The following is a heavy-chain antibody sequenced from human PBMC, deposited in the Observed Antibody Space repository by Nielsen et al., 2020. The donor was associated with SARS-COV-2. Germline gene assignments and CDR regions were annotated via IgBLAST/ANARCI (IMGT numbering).Heavy chain of an antibody. CDR3: AQEKVGV. V-gene: IGHV3-33*03. CDR2: VSHDGRNE. Sequence: GGSLRLSCAASGFTFIRHDMHWVRQAPGKGLEWVADVSHDGRNENYVDSVKGRFTISRDNAKNTLYLQMNSLRAEDAGVYYCAQEKVGVWGQGIMVTVSS. CDR1: GFTFIRHD. J-gene: IGHJ3*01.